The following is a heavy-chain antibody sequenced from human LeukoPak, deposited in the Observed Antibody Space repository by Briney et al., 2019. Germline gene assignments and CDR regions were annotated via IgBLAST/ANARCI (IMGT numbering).Heavy chain of an antibody. CDR2: INHSGST. V-gene: IGHV4-34*01. J-gene: IGHJ6*04. Sequence: SETLSLTCAVYGGSFSGYYWSWIRQPPGKGLEWIGEINHSGSTNYNPSLKSRVTISVDTSKNQFSLKLSSVTAADTPVYYCARNYDYVWGSYRQHYYGMDVWGKGTTVTVSS. D-gene: IGHD3-16*02. CDR1: GGSFSGYY. CDR3: ARNYDYVWGSYRQHYYGMDV.